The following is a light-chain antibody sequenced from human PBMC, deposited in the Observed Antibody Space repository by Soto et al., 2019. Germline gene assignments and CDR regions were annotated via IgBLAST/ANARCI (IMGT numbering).Light chain of an antibody. Sequence: EIVLTQFPGTLSLSPGERATLSCRASQSDSSRYLAWYQQKPGQAPRLLIYGASSRATGIPDRFSGSGSGTDFTLTISRLEPEDFAVYYCQQYGSSPLTFGQGTKVDIK. J-gene: IGKJ1*01. CDR2: GAS. CDR3: QQYGSSPLT. CDR1: QSDSSRY. V-gene: IGKV3-20*01.